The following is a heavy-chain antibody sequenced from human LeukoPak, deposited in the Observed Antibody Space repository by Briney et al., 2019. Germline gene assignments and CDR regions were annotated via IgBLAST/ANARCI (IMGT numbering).Heavy chain of an antibody. CDR3: ARSPPPDGSGSMPHFPRLGYFDY. V-gene: IGHV4-4*02. D-gene: IGHD3-10*01. CDR2: IYHSGST. Sequence: SGTLSLTCAVSGGSISSSNWWSWVRQPPGKGLEWIGEIYHSGSTNYNPSLKSRVTISVDKSKNQFSLKLSSVTAADTAVYYCARSPPPDGSGSMPHFPRLGYFDYWGQGTLVTVSS. J-gene: IGHJ4*02. CDR1: GGSISSSNW.